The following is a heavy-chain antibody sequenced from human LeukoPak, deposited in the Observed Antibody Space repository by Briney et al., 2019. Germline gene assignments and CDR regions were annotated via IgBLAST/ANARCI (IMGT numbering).Heavy chain of an antibody. CDR3: ARIGGVWLYDS. D-gene: IGHD3-22*01. CDR1: GFTFSSHW. CDR2: IKQSGSEK. J-gene: IGHJ4*02. Sequence: PGGSLRLSCAASGFTFSSHWMSWVRQTPGKGLEWVANIKQSGSEKYYVDSVRGRFTISRDDAKNSLYLQMNSLRVEDTAIYYCARIGGVWLYDSWGQGTLVTVSS. V-gene: IGHV3-7*01.